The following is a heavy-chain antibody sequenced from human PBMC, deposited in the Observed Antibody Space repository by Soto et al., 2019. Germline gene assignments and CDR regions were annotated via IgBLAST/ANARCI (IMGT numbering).Heavy chain of an antibody. V-gene: IGHV3-7*01. CDR3: SACLQF. CDR2: INQNGSKE. J-gene: IGHJ4*02. CDR1: GFTFSTYW. Sequence: PGGSLRLSCAASGFTFSTYWMDWVRQTPGKGLEWVANINQNGSKENYVDSVKGRFTISRDNAKNSLHLQMSSLTAEDSALYFCSACLQFWGQGTLVTVSS.